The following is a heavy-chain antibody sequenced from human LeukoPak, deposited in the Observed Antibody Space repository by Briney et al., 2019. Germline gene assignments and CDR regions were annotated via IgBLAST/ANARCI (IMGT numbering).Heavy chain of an antibody. CDR3: AKAEVAAARGVY. Sequence: PGGSLRLSCAASGFTFSSYAMHWVRQAPGKGLEWVAVISYDGSSKYYADSVKGRFTISRDNSKNTLYLQINSLRAEDTAVYYCAKAEVAAARGVYWGQGTLVTVSS. CDR1: GFTFSSYA. J-gene: IGHJ4*02. V-gene: IGHV3-30-3*01. CDR2: ISYDGSSK. D-gene: IGHD6-13*01.